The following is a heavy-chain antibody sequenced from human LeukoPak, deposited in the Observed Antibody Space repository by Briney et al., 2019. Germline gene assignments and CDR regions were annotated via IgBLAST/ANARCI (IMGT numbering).Heavy chain of an antibody. CDR1: GGSFSGYY. CDR2: INHSGST. V-gene: IGHV4-34*01. J-gene: IGHJ6*03. Sequence: PSETLSLTCTVYGGSFSGYYWSWIRQPPGKGLEWIGEINHSGSTNYNPSLKSRVTISVDTSKNQFSLKLSSVTAADTAVYYCARHNRYYYYYYMDVWGKGTTVTVSS. D-gene: IGHD1-14*01. CDR3: ARHNRYYYYYYMDV.